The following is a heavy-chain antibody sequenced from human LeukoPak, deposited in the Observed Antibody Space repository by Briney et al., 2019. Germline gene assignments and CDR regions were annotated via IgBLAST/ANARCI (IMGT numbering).Heavy chain of an antibody. J-gene: IGHJ4*02. CDR2: INPNSGGT. D-gene: IGHD3-3*01. CDR1: GYTFTGYY. CDR3: ARAISTDFDDYDFWSGSPYYFDY. Sequence: GASVKVSCKASGYTFTGYYMHWVRQAPGQGLEWMGWINPNSGGTNYAQKFQGRVTMTRDTSISTAYMELSRLRSDDTAVYYCARAISTDFDDYDFWSGSPYYFDYWGQGTLVTVSS. V-gene: IGHV1-2*02.